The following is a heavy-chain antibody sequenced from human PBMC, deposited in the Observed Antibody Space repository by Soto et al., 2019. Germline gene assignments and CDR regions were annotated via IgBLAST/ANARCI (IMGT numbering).Heavy chain of an antibody. Sequence: QVQLVESGGGVVQPGRSLRLSCAASGFTFSSYGMHWVRQAPGKGLEWVAVIWYDGSNKYYADSVKGRFTISRDNSKNTLYLQMNSLRAEDTAVYYCARGGLRFCLDYWGQGTLVTVSS. CDR1: GFTFSSYG. D-gene: IGHD3-3*01. CDR3: ARGGLRFCLDY. J-gene: IGHJ4*02. CDR2: IWYDGSNK. V-gene: IGHV3-33*01.